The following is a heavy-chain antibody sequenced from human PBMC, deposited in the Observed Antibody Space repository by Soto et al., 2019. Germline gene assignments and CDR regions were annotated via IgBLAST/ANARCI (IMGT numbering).Heavy chain of an antibody. CDR1: GGSIGGGGDC. V-gene: IGHV4-61*08. J-gene: IGHJ5*02. D-gene: IGHD1-26*01. Sequence: SETLCLTCSVSGGSIGGGGDCWTWIRQPPGKGLEWIGYIYYSGSTNYNPSLKSRVTISVDTSKNQFSLKLSSVTAADTAVYYCAREGGNLNWFDPWGQGTLVTVSS. CDR3: AREGGNLNWFDP. CDR2: IYYSGST.